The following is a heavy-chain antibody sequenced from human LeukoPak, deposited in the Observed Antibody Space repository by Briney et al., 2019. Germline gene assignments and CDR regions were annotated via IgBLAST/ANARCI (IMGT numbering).Heavy chain of an antibody. J-gene: IGHJ5*02. Sequence: SETLSLTCTVSGGSISSYYWSWIRQPPRKGLEWIGSFYYSGSTYYHPSLKNRVAISMDTSKNQFFLRLSSVTAADTAVYFCARFNGVGSRFDPWGQGTLVTVSS. CDR1: GGSISSYY. CDR2: FYYSGST. V-gene: IGHV4-39*01. CDR3: ARFNGVGSRFDP. D-gene: IGHD2-8*01.